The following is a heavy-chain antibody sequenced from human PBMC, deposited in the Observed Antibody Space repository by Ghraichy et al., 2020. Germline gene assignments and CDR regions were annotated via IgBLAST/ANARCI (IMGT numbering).Heavy chain of an antibody. Sequence: LTCAASGFTISSYWMHWVRQAPGKGPVWVSRVNSDGTTITYADSVKGRFTISRDIAKNTLYLQMNSLRAEDTAVYYCARAASGWWGWGQGTLVTVSS. J-gene: IGHJ4*02. V-gene: IGHV3-74*01. CDR2: VNSDGTTI. D-gene: IGHD6-19*01. CDR1: GFTISSYW. CDR3: ARAASGWWG.